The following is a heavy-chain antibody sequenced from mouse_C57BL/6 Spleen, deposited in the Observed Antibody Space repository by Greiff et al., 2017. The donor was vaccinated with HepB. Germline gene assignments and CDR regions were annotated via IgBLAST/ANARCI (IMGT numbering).Heavy chain of an antibody. CDR2: INPYNGGT. Sequence: VQLQQSGPVLVKPGASVKMSCKASGYTFTDYYMNWVKQSHGKSLEWIGVINPYNGGTSYNQKFKGKATLTVDKSSSTAYMELNSLTSEDSAVYYCARTGWALDYWGQGTTLTVSS. CDR1: GYTFTDYY. J-gene: IGHJ2*01. V-gene: IGHV1-19*01. D-gene: IGHD2-3*01. CDR3: ARTGWALDY.